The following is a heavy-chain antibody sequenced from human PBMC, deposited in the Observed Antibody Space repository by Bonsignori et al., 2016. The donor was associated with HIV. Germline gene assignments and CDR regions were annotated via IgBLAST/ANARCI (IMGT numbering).Heavy chain of an antibody. D-gene: IGHD3-10*01. CDR2: IAGGSSYI. CDR1: GDSVNSYSYF. Sequence: QLQMSGPGLVRPSETLPLTCTVSGDSVNSYSYFWGWVRQAPGKGLEWISSIAGGSSYISSPDSLKGRFTISRDSATNSVFLQMNSLRAEDTAVYYCSRSGNTPNRAYYYMDVWGKGATV. CDR3: SRSGNTPNRAYYYMDV. J-gene: IGHJ6*03. V-gene: IGHV3-21*06.